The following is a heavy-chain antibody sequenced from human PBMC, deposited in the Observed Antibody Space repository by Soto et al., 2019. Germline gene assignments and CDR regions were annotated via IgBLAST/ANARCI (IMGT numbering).Heavy chain of an antibody. D-gene: IGHD3-16*01. CDR3: ARHGVPNWFDP. J-gene: IGHJ5*02. CDR1: GYSFTSYW. Sequence: GESLKISGKGSGYSFTSYWISWVRQMPGKGLEWMGRIDPSDSYTKYSPSFQGHVTISADKSISIVYLQWSSLKASDTAMYYCARHGVPNWFDPWGQGTLVTVSS. CDR2: IDPSDSYT. V-gene: IGHV5-10-1*01.